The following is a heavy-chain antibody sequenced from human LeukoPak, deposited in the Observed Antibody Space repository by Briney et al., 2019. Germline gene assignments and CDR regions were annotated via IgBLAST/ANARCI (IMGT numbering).Heavy chain of an antibody. CDR2: ISGSGGTT. V-gene: IGHV3-23*01. D-gene: IGHD4-17*01. Sequence: GGSLRLSCAASGFTFSSCAMSWVSQAPGKGLEWVSEISGSGGTTYYADPVKGRFTISRDNSKNTLYLQMNDLRAEDTAIYYCAKQYFGVNYFDYWGQGTLVTVSS. CDR1: GFTFSSCA. CDR3: AKQYFGVNYFDY. J-gene: IGHJ4*02.